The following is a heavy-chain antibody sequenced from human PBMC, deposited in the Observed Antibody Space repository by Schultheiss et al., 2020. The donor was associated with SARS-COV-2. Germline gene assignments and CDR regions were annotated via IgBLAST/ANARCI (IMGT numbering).Heavy chain of an antibody. CDR1: GGSISSYY. J-gene: IGHJ4*02. CDR3: ARAPRSGYYFYYFDY. CDR2: IYYSGST. D-gene: IGHD3-22*01. Sequence: GSLSLTCTVSGGSISSYYWSWIRQPPGKGLEWIGYIYYSGSTNYNPSLKSRVTISVDTSKNQFSLKLSSVTAADTAVYYCARAPRSGYYFYYFDYWGQGTLVTVSS. V-gene: IGHV4-59*12.